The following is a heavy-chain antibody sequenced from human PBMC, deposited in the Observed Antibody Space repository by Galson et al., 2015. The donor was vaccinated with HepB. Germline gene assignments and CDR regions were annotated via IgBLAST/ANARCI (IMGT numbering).Heavy chain of an antibody. CDR1: GDSLTNSNYY. CDR2: IHSTGNT. V-gene: IGHV4-39*01. J-gene: IGHJ4*02. CDR3: ARQGPNLHWYFED. Sequence: ETLSLTCTVSGDSLTNSNYYWGWIRQPPGMALEWIASIHSTGNTYYKSSLKSRVTISADTSKNHFFLTLTSATAADTAVYYWARQGPNLHWYFEDWGQGTLVTVSS. D-gene: IGHD1-1*01.